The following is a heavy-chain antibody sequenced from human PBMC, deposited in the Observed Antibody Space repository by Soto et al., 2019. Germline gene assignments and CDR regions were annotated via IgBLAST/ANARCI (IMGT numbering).Heavy chain of an antibody. CDR1: GGSFSGYY. J-gene: IGHJ3*02. D-gene: IGHD3-16*02. CDR3: ARAPYDYVWGSYRSTAGGAFDI. V-gene: IGHV4-34*01. Sequence: QVQLQQWGAGLLKPSETLSLTCAVYGGSFSGYYWSWIRQPPGKGLEWIGEINHSGSTNYNPSLKSRVTISVATSKNQFSLKLSSVTAADTAVYYCARAPYDYVWGSYRSTAGGAFDIWGQGTMVTVSS. CDR2: INHSGST.